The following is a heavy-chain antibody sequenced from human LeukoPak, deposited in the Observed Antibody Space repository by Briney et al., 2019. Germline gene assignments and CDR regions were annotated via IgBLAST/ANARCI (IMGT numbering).Heavy chain of an antibody. V-gene: IGHV3-33*01. CDR2: IWYDGSGK. CDR3: ARAPSQACGGDCYFDY. Sequence: GGSLRLSCAASRFTFTDYGMHWVRQPPGKGLEWVALIWYDGSGKYYADSVKGRFTISRDNSKNTLYLQMNSLRAEDTAVYYCARAPSQACGGDCYFDYWGQGTLVTVSS. J-gene: IGHJ4*02. D-gene: IGHD2-21*02. CDR1: RFTFTDYG.